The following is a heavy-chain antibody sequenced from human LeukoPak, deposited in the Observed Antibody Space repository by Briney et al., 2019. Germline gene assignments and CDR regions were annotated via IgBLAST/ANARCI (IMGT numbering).Heavy chain of an antibody. CDR1: RFTFSSYE. Sequence: PGGSLRLFCAASRFTFSSYEMNWVRQAPGKGLEWVSYISSSGSTRTYADSVKGRFTISRDNARNSLYLEMNTLRAEDTAVYYCAREIVSAVAGNFDYWGQGTLVTVSS. CDR3: AREIVSAVAGNFDY. CDR2: ISSSGSTR. D-gene: IGHD6-19*01. J-gene: IGHJ4*02. V-gene: IGHV3-48*03.